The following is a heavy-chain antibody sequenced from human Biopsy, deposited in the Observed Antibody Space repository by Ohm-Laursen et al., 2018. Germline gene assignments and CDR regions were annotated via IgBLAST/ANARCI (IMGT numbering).Heavy chain of an antibody. Sequence: SSVKVSCNASGGTFSNYAISWVRQAPGQGLEWVGRIVPILGHLNYAQRFQGRVSITADKSTTYVYMELSRLTPGDTAVYYCAADADGYYTEFDYWGPGTLVTVSS. V-gene: IGHV1-69*04. CDR2: IVPILGHL. CDR3: AADADGYYTEFDY. CDR1: GGTFSNYA. J-gene: IGHJ4*02. D-gene: IGHD3-3*01.